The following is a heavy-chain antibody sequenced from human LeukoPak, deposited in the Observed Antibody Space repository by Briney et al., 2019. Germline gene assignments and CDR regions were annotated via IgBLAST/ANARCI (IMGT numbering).Heavy chain of an antibody. CDR3: ARAQILPSYIDY. CDR1: GGSISSYY. D-gene: IGHD2-15*01. CDR2: IYYSGST. V-gene: IGHV4-59*01. J-gene: IGHJ4*02. Sequence: PSETLSLTCTVSGGSISSYYWSWIRQPPGKGLEWIGYIYYSGSTNYNPSLESRVTISVDTSKNQFSLKLSSVTAADTAVYYCARAQILPSYIDYWGQGTLVTVSS.